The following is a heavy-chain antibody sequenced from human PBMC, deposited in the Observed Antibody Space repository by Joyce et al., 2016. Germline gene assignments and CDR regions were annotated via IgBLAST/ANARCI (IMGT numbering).Heavy chain of an antibody. V-gene: IGHV5-51*01. Sequence: QLVQSGAEVKKPGESMKISCQVSGFSFTSYWITWVRQVPGKGLDGMGIIHPRDSDPTDSPSFQGNVSLSVDKSVNIAYLHWTSLKASDSATYYCARQASMTAPDYWGQGTLVTVS. J-gene: IGHJ4*02. CDR2: IHPRDSDP. D-gene: IGHD2-21*02. CDR1: GFSFTSYW. CDR3: ARQASMTAPDY.